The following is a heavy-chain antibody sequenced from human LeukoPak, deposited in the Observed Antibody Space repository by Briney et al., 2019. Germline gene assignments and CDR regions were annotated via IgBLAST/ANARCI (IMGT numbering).Heavy chain of an antibody. V-gene: IGHV5-51*01. Sequence: GESLKISCKVSGYSFTNYWIGWVRQMPGKGLEWMGIIYPGDSDTKYSSSFQGQVTISADKSINTAYLQWSSLKASDTAMYYCARHLGYIYGNFDYWGQGTLVTVSS. J-gene: IGHJ4*02. CDR3: ARHLGYIYGNFDY. D-gene: IGHD5-18*01. CDR2: IYPGDSDT. CDR1: GYSFTNYW.